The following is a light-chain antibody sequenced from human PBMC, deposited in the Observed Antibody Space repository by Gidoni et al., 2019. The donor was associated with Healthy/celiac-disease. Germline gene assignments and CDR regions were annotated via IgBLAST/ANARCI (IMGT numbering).Light chain of an antibody. Sequence: QSALTQPRSVYGSPGQSVTISCTGTSSDVGGYNYVSWYQQHPGKAPKLMIYDVSKRPSGVPDRFSGANSGNTASLTISGLQAEDEADYYCCSYAGSRVFGGGTKLTVL. CDR3: CSYAGSRV. CDR1: SSDVGGYNY. J-gene: IGLJ2*01. CDR2: DVS. V-gene: IGLV2-11*01.